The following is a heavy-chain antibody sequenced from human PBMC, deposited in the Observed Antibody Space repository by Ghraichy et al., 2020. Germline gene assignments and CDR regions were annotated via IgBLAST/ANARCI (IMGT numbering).Heavy chain of an antibody. CDR2: IYYSGST. J-gene: IGHJ5*02. D-gene: IGHD2-2*01. CDR3: ARARRDCSSTSCRNWFDP. Sequence: SETLSLTCTVSGGSISSYYWSWIRQPPGKGLEWIGYIYYSGSTNYNPSLKSRVTISVDTSKNQFSLKLSSVTAADTAVYYCARARRDCSSTSCRNWFDPWGQGTLVTVSS. CDR1: GGSISSYY. V-gene: IGHV4-59*01.